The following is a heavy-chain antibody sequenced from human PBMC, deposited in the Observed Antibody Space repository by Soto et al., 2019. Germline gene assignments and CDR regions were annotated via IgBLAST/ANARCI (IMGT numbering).Heavy chain of an antibody. CDR1: GFTFSSYS. CDR3: ARKGPPRDAFDI. V-gene: IGHV3-23*01. Sequence: GGSLRLSCAASGFTFSSYSMNWVRQAPGKGLEWVSWISYDGSTFYADSVKGRFTISRDNSKNTLYVQMNSLRAEDTAIYYCARKGPPRDAFDIWGQGTMVTVSS. J-gene: IGHJ3*02. CDR2: ISYDGST.